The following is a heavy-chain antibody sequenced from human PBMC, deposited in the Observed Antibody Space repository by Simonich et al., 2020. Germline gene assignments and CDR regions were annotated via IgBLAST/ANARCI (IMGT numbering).Heavy chain of an antibody. V-gene: IGHV3-23*01. D-gene: IGHD3-22*01. J-gene: IGHJ3*02. CDR1: GFTFSSYA. CDR2: ISGSGGST. CDR3: AKDLGERITMIVVVIDAFDI. Sequence: GGGLVQPGGSLRLSCAASGFTFSSYAMSWVRHAPGKGLEWVSAISGSGGSTYYADSVKGRFTISRDNSKNTRYLQKNSLRAEDTAVYYCAKDLGERITMIVVVIDAFDIWGQGTMVTVSS.